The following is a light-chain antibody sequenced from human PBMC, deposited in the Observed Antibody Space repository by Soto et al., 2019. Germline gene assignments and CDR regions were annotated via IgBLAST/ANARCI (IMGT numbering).Light chain of an antibody. CDR2: SVS. CDR3: QQANSFPLT. CDR1: QSVSNDY. J-gene: IGKJ4*01. Sequence: EMVLTQSPGTLSLSPGDRATLSCRASQSVSNDYVAWVQQKPGQTPRLLIYSVSSRATGIPARFSGSGSGTDFTLTISSLQPEDFATYYCQQANSFPLTFGGGTKVDIK. V-gene: IGKV3-20*01.